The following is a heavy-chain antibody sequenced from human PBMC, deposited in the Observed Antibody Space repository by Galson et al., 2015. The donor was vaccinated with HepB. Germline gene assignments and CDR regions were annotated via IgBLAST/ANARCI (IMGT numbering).Heavy chain of an antibody. D-gene: IGHD3-16*01. Sequence: CAISGDSVSSNSAAWNWIRQSPSRGLEWLGRTYYRSKWNNDYLVSVKSRIAINPDTSKNQFSLQLNSVTPEDTAVYYCARAPLGGWYLDLWGRGTLVTVSS. CDR3: ARAPLGGWYLDL. V-gene: IGHV6-1*01. CDR2: TYYRSKWNN. J-gene: IGHJ2*01. CDR1: GDSVSSNSAA.